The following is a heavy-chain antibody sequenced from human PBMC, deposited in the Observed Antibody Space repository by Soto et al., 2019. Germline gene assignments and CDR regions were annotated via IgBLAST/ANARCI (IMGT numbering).Heavy chain of an antibody. CDR1: GGTFSSYT. D-gene: IGHD4-17*01. V-gene: IGHV1-69*02. CDR2: IIPTFDIA. CDR3: ARGGPVTKDDYYFDY. Sequence: QVQLVQSGAEVKKPGSSVKVSCKASGGTFSSYTINWVRQAPGQGLEWMGRIIPTFDIANYAQKLQGRVTITADKSTSTAYMELSSLRSEDTAMFYCARGGPVTKDDYYFDYWGQGTQVTVSS. J-gene: IGHJ4*02.